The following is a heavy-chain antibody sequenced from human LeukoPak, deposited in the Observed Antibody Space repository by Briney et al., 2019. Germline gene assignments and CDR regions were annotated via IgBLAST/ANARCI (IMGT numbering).Heavy chain of an antibody. J-gene: IGHJ4*02. CDR2: IFASGGRT. D-gene: IGHD6-19*01. Sequence: ASVTVSCKTSGFTFTSYHMHWVREAPGQGLEWMGVIFASGGRTRFAQKFQGRISVTRDTSTSTVYMELSSLRADDTAVYYCAREEAVVGGTDLDFWGQGTLVTVSS. CDR1: GFTFTSYH. V-gene: IGHV1-46*01. CDR3: AREEAVVGGTDLDF.